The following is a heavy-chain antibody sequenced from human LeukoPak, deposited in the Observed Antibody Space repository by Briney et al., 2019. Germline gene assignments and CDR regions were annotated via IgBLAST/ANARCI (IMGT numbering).Heavy chain of an antibody. CDR2: INHSGST. Sequence: SETLSLTCAVYGGSFSGYYWSWIRQPPGKGLEWIGEINHSGSTNYNSSLKSRVTISVDTSKNQFSLKLSSVTAADTAAYYCASYYYYYGMDVWGQGTTVTVSS. CDR3: ASYYYYYGMDV. CDR1: GGSFSGYY. V-gene: IGHV4-34*01. J-gene: IGHJ6*02.